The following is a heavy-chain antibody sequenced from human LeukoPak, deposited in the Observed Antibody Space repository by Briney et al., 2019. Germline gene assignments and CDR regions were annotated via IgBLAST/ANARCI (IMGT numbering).Heavy chain of an antibody. D-gene: IGHD1-1*01. CDR1: GFTFSSYG. J-gene: IGHJ4*02. CDR3: ARDSPGYLAYDS. Sequence: PGGSLRLSCAASGFTFSSYGMHWLRQAPGKGLEWVAVITSDGNNKFYAEAVKGRFTISRDNVKNTLYLQMNSLRAEDTAVYYCARDSPGYLAYDSWGQGTLVTVSS. V-gene: IGHV3-30*03. CDR2: ITSDGNNK.